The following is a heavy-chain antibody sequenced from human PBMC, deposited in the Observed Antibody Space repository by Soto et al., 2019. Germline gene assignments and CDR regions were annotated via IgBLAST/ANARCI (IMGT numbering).Heavy chain of an antibody. D-gene: IGHD6-13*01. CDR2: IYYSGST. V-gene: IGHV4-39*02. J-gene: IGHJ5*02. Sequence: SETLSLTCTVSGGSISSSSYYWGWIRQPPGKGLEWIGSIYYSGSTYYNPSLKSRVTISVDTSKNQFSLKLSSVTAADTAVYYCAREGQQLPNWFDPWGQGTLVTVYS. CDR1: GGSISSSSYY. CDR3: AREGQQLPNWFDP.